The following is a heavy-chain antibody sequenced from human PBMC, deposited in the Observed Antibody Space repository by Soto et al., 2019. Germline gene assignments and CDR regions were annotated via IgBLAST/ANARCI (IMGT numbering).Heavy chain of an antibody. V-gene: IGHV4-59*08. CDR1: GGSISSYY. Sequence: SETLSLTCTVSGGSISSYYWSWIRQPPGKGLEWIGYIYYSGSTNYNPSLKSRVTISVDKSKNQFSLKLSSVTAADTAVYYCARQESSSWLAHLDYWGQGTLVTVSS. CDR3: ARQESSSWLAHLDY. CDR2: IYYSGST. D-gene: IGHD6-13*01. J-gene: IGHJ4*02.